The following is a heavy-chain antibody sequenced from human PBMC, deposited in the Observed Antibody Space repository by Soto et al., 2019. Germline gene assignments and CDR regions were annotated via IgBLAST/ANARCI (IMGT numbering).Heavy chain of an antibody. CDR2: IYYSGST. CDR3: ARGRTFRSGSSRGAFDI. CDR1: GGSISSSSYY. J-gene: IGHJ3*02. Sequence: SETLSLTCTVSGGSISSSSYYWGWIRQPPGKGLEWIGSIYYSGSTYYNPSLKSRVTISVDTSKNQFSLKLSSVTAADTAVYYCARGRTFRSGSSRGAFDIWGQGTMVTVSS. V-gene: IGHV4-39*01. D-gene: IGHD1-26*01.